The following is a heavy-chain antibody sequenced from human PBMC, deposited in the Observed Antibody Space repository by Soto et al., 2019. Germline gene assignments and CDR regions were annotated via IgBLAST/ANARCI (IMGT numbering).Heavy chain of an antibody. CDR3: ARDGQASVVAATVEFDP. Sequence: QVQLQESGPGLVKPSQTLSLTCTVSGGSISSGGYYWSWIRQHPGKGLEWIGYIYYSGSTYYNPSLKSRVTISVDTSKNQFSLKLSSVTAADTAVYYCARDGQASVVAATVEFDPWGQGTLVTVSS. J-gene: IGHJ5*02. CDR2: IYYSGST. V-gene: IGHV4-31*03. CDR1: GGSISSGGYY. D-gene: IGHD2-15*01.